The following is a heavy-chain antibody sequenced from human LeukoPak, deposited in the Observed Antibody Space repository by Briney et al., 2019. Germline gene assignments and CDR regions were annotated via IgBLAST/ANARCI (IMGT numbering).Heavy chain of an antibody. Sequence: QSGGSLRLSCTVSGFSLSDYSMNWVRQAPGKGLEWVSYTSGSSSSKHYADSVKGRFTISRDNAKNSLFLQMNSLRVEDTAVYYCAREGEGLSGAFDIWGQGTMVTVSS. D-gene: IGHD3-16*01. V-gene: IGHV3-48*04. CDR2: TSGSSSSK. CDR1: GFSLSDYS. J-gene: IGHJ3*02. CDR3: AREGEGLSGAFDI.